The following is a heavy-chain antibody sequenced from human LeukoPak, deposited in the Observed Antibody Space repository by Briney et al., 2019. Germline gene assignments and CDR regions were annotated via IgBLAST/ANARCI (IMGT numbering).Heavy chain of an antibody. CDR1: GYSISSGYY. CDR2: IYHSGST. V-gene: IGHV4-38-2*02. D-gene: IGHD1-7*01. Sequence: SETLSLTCTVSGYSISSGYYWGWIRQPPGKGLEWIGSIYHSGSTYYNPSLKSRVTISVDTSKNQFSLKLSSVTAADTAVYYCARGRRTRKLGRPSYYFDYWGQGTLVAVSS. CDR3: ARGRRTRKLGRPSYYFDY. J-gene: IGHJ4*02.